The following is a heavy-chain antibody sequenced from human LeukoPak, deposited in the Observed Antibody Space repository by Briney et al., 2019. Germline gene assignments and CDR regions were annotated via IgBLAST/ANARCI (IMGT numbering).Heavy chain of an antibody. V-gene: IGHV3-23*01. CDR1: GFTFSSYA. J-gene: IGHJ5*02. D-gene: IGHD3-10*01. CDR2: ISGSGGST. Sequence: RGSLRLSCAASGFTFSSYAMSWVRQAPGKGLEWVSAISGSGGSTYYADSVKGRFTISRDNSKNTLYLQMNSLRAEDTAVYYCAKEIRGESRHNWFDPWGQGTLVTVSS. CDR3: AKEIRGESRHNWFDP.